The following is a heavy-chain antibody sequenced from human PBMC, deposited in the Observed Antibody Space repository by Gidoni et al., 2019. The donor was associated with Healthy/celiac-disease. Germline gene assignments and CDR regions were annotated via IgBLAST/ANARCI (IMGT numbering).Heavy chain of an antibody. J-gene: IGHJ4*02. D-gene: IGHD2-21*01. CDR1: GCTFSSYA. CDR3: ARGGEEQALDY. CDR2: ISYDGSNK. Sequence: QVQLVESGGGVVQPGRSLRLSCADSGCTFSSYAMHWVRQAPGKGLEWVAVISYDGSNKYYADSVKGLFTISSDNSKNTLYLQMNSLRAEDTAVYYCARGGEEQALDYWGQGTLVTVSS. V-gene: IGHV3-30*04.